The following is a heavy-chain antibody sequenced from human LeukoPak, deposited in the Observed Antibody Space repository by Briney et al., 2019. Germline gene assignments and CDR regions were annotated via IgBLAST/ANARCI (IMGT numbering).Heavy chain of an antibody. CDR3: ARDSSSWMFDY. D-gene: IGHD6-13*01. CDR2: TYHSGST. J-gene: IGHJ4*02. CDR1: GYSISSGYY. V-gene: IGHV4-38-2*02. Sequence: SETLSLTCAVSGYSISSGYYWGWIRQPPGKGLEWIGSTYHSGSTYYNPSLKSRVTISVDTSKNQFSLRLSSVTAADTAVYYCARDSSSWMFDYWGQGTLVTVSS.